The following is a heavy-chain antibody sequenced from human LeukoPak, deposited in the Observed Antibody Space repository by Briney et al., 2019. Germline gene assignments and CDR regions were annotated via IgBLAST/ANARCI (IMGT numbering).Heavy chain of an antibody. CDR3: AKDQQWLGTFDY. D-gene: IGHD6-19*01. CDR1: GFTFSSYA. CDR2: ISGSGGST. Sequence: GGSLRLSCAASGFTFSSYAMSWVRQAPGKGLEWVSAISGSGGSTYYADSVKGRFTISRDNSKNTLYLQMISLGAEDMAVYYCAKDQQWLGTFDYWGQGALVTVSS. V-gene: IGHV3-23*01. J-gene: IGHJ4*02.